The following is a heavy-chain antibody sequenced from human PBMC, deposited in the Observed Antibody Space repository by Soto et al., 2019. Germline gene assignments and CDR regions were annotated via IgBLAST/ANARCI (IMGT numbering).Heavy chain of an antibody. V-gene: IGHV5-51*01. Sequence: GESLKISCKGSGYNFTNYWIGWVRQMPGKGLESMGIIYPGDSDTRYSPSFQGQVTISADKSISTAYLQWSSLKASDTAMYYCAGGGVRGVVTRTRDYYGMDVWAQGTKVTVSS. CDR2: IYPGDSDT. CDR1: GYNFTNYW. J-gene: IGHJ6*02. CDR3: AGGGVRGVVTRTRDYYGMDV. D-gene: IGHD3-10*01.